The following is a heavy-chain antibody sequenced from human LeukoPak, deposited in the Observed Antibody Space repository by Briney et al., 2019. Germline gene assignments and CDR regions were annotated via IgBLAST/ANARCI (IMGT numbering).Heavy chain of an antibody. J-gene: IGHJ5*02. CDR3: ARDWAPLSGNYYDAWFDH. CDR2: ISADNGNT. V-gene: IGHV1-18*01. Sequence: ASVKVSCKASGYTFTSYGISWVRQAPGQGLEWMGWISADNGNTKYAQKLQGRVTMTTDTSTSTAYMELRSLRSDDTAVYYCARDWAPLSGNYYDAWFDHWGQGTLVTVSS. D-gene: IGHD1-26*01. CDR1: GYTFTSYG.